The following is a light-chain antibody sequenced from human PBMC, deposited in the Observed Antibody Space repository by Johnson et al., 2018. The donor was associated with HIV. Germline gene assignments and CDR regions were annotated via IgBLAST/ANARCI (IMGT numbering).Light chain of an antibody. CDR1: SSNIGNNY. J-gene: IGLJ1*01. Sequence: QSVLTQPPSVSAAPGQKVTISCSGSSSNIGNNYVSWYQQLPGTAPKLLIHENKKRPSGIPDRFSGSKSGTSATLGITGLQTGDEADYYCGTWDSSLSAVFGTGTKVTVL. CDR2: ENK. V-gene: IGLV1-51*02. CDR3: GTWDSSLSAV.